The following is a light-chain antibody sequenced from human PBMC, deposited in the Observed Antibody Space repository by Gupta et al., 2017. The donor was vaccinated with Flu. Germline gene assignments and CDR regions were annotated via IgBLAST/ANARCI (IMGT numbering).Light chain of an antibody. V-gene: IGLV2-14*01. CDR3: SSYTTSSTWV. CDR2: EVS. J-gene: IGLJ3*02. Sequence: QSALTQPASVSGSPGQSITISCTGTSSDVGGYHYVSWYQQHPGKAPKVMIYEVSNRPSGVSNRFSGSKSGNTASLTISGLQPEDEADYYCSSYTTSSTWVFGGGTKLTVL. CDR1: SSDVGGYHY.